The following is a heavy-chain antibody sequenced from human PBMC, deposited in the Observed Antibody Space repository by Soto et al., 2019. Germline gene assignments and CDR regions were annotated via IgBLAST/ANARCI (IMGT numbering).Heavy chain of an antibody. V-gene: IGHV1-69*01. D-gene: IGHD3-22*01. Sequence: QVQLVQSGAEVKKPGSSVKVSCKASGGTFSSYAISWVRQAPGQGLEWMGGIIPIFGTANYAQKFQGRVTITADESTSTAYMKMSSLKSEDTAVYYCARDARRPDQYYQSSGYYSTFDYWGQGNLVTVSS. J-gene: IGHJ4*02. CDR2: IIPIFGTA. CDR3: ARDARRPDQYYQSSGYYSTFDY. CDR1: GGTFSSYA.